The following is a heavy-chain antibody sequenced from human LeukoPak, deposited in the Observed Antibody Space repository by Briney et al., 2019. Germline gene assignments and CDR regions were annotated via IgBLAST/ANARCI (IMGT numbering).Heavy chain of an antibody. V-gene: IGHV3-48*02. Sequence: GGSLRLCCAASGFTFSSYSMNWVRQAPGKGLEWVSYINIISSEIYYGDSVKGRFTISTDNAKNSVYLQMNSLRDEDTAVYYCARDRAYAFDNWGQGTMVTVSS. CDR3: ARDRAYAFDN. CDR1: GFTFSSYS. CDR2: INIISSEI. J-gene: IGHJ3*02. D-gene: IGHD3-10*01.